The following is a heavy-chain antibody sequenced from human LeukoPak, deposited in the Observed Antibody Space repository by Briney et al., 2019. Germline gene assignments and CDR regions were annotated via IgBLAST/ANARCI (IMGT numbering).Heavy chain of an antibody. J-gene: IGHJ4*02. D-gene: IGHD3-10*01. CDR3: ARHTPYGSGSYYIPLDY. CDR1: GYSFTSYW. Sequence: GESLKISCKGSGYSFTSYWIGWVRQMPGKGLEWMGIIYPGDSDTRYSPSFQGQVTISADKSISTAYLQWSSLKASDTAMYYCARHTPYGSGSYYIPLDYWGQGTLVTVSS. V-gene: IGHV5-51*01. CDR2: IYPGDSDT.